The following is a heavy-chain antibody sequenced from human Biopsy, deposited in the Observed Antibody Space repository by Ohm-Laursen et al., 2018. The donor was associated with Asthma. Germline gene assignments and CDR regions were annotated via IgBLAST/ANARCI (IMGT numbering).Heavy chain of an antibody. V-gene: IGHV3-53*01. CDR1: GFTVSRDH. J-gene: IGHJ4*02. CDR3: ARGASSGWSHYYFDY. CDR2: IYSGGTS. D-gene: IGHD6-19*01. Sequence: SLRLSCAASGFTVSRDHMFWVRQAPGKGLEWVSVIYSGGTSDTADSVRGRFTISRDFYKNTLYLQMDSLRAEDTAVYYCARGASSGWSHYYFDYWGQGTLVTVSS.